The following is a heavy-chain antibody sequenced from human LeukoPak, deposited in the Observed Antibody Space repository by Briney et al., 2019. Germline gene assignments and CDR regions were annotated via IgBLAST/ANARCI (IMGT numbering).Heavy chain of an antibody. V-gene: IGHV3-48*03. D-gene: IGHD1-26*01. CDR2: ISSSGSTI. CDR1: GFTFSSYE. J-gene: IGHJ4*02. CDR3: AKETGRWESLPFDS. Sequence: GGSLRLSCAASGFTFSSYEMNWVRQAPGKGLEWVSYISSSGSTIYYADSVKGRFTISRDNAKNSLYLQMNSLRADDTAVFYCAKETGRWESLPFDSWGQGTLVAVSS.